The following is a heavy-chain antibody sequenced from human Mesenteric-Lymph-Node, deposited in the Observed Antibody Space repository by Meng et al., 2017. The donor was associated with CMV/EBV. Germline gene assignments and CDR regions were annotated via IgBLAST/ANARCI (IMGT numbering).Heavy chain of an antibody. CDR2: ISASGGGT. Sequence: GESLKISCAASGFSFNIYTMSWVRQAPGKGLEWVSGISASGGGTSYADSVKGRFTISRDNSRKMLYLLMNSLRAEDTAVYYCAKRHWSGFPEGFDSWGQGTLVTVSS. D-gene: IGHD3-3*01. V-gene: IGHV3-23*01. CDR1: GFSFNIYT. J-gene: IGHJ4*02. CDR3: AKRHWSGFPEGFDS.